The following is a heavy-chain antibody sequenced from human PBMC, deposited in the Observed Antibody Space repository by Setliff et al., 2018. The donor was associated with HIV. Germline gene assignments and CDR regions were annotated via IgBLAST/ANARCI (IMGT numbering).Heavy chain of an antibody. Sequence: SETLSLTCAVSGGSISSGGYSWSWIRQPPGKGLEWIGYTYNRGYTYYSPSLKSRVSTSIDTSQNQFSLKLSSVTVADTAVYYCAGMFFYGSGSKSDFDYWGQGTLVTVSS. D-gene: IGHD3-10*01. J-gene: IGHJ4*02. CDR2: TYNRGYT. CDR1: GGSISSGGYS. V-gene: IGHV4-30-2*01. CDR3: AGMFFYGSGSKSDFDY.